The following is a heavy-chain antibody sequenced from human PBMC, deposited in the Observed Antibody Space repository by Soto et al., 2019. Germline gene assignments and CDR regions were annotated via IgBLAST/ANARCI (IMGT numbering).Heavy chain of an antibody. V-gene: IGHV1-46*01. D-gene: IGHD1-26*01. CDR3: SREAGGSGSYYGYFDY. CDR2: INPSGGST. CDR1: GYNFTSYY. Sequence: GASVKVSCKASGYNFTSYYMHWVRQAPGQGLEWMGIINPSGGSTSYAQKFQGRVTMTRDTSTSTVYMELSSLRSEDTAVYYCSREAGGSGSYYGYFDYWGQGTLVTVSS. J-gene: IGHJ4*02.